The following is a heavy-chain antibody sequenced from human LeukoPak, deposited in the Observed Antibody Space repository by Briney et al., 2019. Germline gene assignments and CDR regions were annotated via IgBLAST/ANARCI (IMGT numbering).Heavy chain of an antibody. CDR2: ISAYNGNT. D-gene: IGHD3-10*01. V-gene: IGHV1-18*01. Sequence: GASVKVSCKASGYTFTSYGISWVRQAPGQGLEWMGWISAYNGNTNYAQKLQGRVTMTTDTSTSTAYMELRSLRSDDTAVYYCARDPAVTMVRGVIYWFDPWGQGTLATVSS. CDR3: ARDPAVTMVRGVIYWFDP. CDR1: GYTFTSYG. J-gene: IGHJ5*02.